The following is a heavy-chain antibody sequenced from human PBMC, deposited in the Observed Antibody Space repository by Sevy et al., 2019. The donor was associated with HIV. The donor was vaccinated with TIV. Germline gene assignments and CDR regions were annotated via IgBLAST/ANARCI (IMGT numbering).Heavy chain of an antibody. D-gene: IGHD3-10*02. V-gene: IGHV3-21*01. J-gene: IGHJ4*02. CDR3: VREAANVRYFDY. Sequence: GGSLRLSCAASGFAFSTYSMNWVRQAPGKGLEWVSSISGSGSYIYYADSVQGRVAISRDNAKSSLYLLMNSLRAEDTAVYYCVREAANVRYFDYWGQGTLVTVSS. CDR1: GFAFSTYS. CDR2: ISGSGSYI.